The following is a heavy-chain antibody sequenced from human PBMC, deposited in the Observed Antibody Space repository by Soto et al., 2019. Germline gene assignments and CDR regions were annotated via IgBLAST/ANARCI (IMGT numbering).Heavy chain of an antibody. V-gene: IGHV3-23*01. Sequence: GGSLRLSCAASGFTFSSYAMSWVRQAPGKGLEWVSAISGRGGSTYYADSVKGRFTISRDNSKNTLYLQMNSLTAEDTGVYYCAKPFYPCGSCYYYYYMGVWGKGTTVTVSS. D-gene: IGHD1-26*01. CDR3: AKPFYPCGSCYYYYYMGV. CDR1: GFTFSSYA. J-gene: IGHJ6*03. CDR2: ISGRGGST.